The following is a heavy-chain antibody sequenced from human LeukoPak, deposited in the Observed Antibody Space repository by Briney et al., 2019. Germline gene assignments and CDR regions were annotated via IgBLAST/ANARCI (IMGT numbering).Heavy chain of an antibody. CDR2: INHSGST. CDR1: GGSFSGYY. CDR3: ARALFDDYGDYGDWFDP. V-gene: IGHV4-34*01. J-gene: IGHJ5*02. D-gene: IGHD4-17*01. Sequence: SETLSLTCAVYGGSFSGYYWSWIRQPPGKGLEWIGEINHSGSTNYNPSLKSRVTISVDTSKNQFSLKLSSVTAADTAVYYCARALFDDYGDYGDWFDPWGQGTLVTVSS.